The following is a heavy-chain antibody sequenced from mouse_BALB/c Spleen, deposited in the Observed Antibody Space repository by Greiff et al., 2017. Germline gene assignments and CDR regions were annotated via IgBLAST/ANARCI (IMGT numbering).Heavy chain of an antibody. Sequence: DVKLVESGPGLVKPSQSLSLTCSVTGYSITSGYYWNWIRQFPGNKLEWMGYISYDGSNNYNPSLKNRISITRDTSKNQFFLKLNSVTTEDTATYYCARDDGYYVWFAYWGQGTLVTVSA. D-gene: IGHD2-3*01. CDR3: ARDDGYYVWFAY. CDR1: GYSITSGYY. J-gene: IGHJ3*01. CDR2: ISYDGSN. V-gene: IGHV3-6*02.